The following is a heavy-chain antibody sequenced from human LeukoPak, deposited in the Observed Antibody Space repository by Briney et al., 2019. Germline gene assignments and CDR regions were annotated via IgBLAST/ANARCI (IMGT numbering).Heavy chain of an antibody. J-gene: IGHJ4*02. CDR2: IYYSGST. CDR1: GGSISSGGYY. Sequence: SETLSLTCTVSGGSISSGGYYWSWLRQHPGKGLEWIGYIYYSGSTYYNPSLKSRVTISVDTSKNQFSLKLSSVTAADTAVYYCARGRRLGYCSSTSCYNLHFDYWGQGTLVTVSS. CDR3: ARGRRLGYCSSTSCYNLHFDY. V-gene: IGHV4-31*03. D-gene: IGHD2-2*01.